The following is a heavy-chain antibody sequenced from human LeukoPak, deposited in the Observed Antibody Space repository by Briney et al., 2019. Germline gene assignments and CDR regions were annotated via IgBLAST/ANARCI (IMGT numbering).Heavy chain of an antibody. D-gene: IGHD6-25*01. Sequence: SETLSLTCAVHGGSLSDDYWSWIRQPPGKGLEWIGEIDHSESPNYNPPLKSRITISIDTSKNQFSLNLTSVTAADTAMYYCARDIAAAATGDYWGQGILVTVSS. J-gene: IGHJ4*02. CDR2: IDHSESP. CDR1: GGSLSDDY. V-gene: IGHV4-34*01. CDR3: ARDIAAAATGDY.